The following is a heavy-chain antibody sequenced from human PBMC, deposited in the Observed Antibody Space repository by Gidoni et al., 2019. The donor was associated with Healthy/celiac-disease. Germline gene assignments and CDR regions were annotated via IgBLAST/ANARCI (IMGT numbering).Heavy chain of an antibody. J-gene: IGHJ4*02. V-gene: IGHV4-39*01. Sequence: QLQLQESGPGLMKPSETLSLTCTVSGCSISSSSYYWGWIRQPPGKGLEWIGSIYYSGSTYYNPSLKSRVTISVDTSKNQFSLKLSSVTAADTAVYYCAISYTYYYDSSGYSPYDYWGQGTLVTVSS. CDR2: IYYSGST. CDR1: GCSISSSSYY. D-gene: IGHD3-22*01. CDR3: AISYTYYYDSSGYSPYDY.